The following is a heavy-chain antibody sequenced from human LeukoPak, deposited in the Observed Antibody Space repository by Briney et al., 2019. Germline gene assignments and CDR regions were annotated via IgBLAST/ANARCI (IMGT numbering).Heavy chain of an antibody. CDR2: INPDTGGT. V-gene: IGHV1-2*04. Sequence: ASVKVSCKASGYTFTGYYIHWVRQAPGQGLEWMGWINPDTGGTTYAQKFQRWVTLTRDTSISTAYMELTRLTSDATAVYYCARGNGPGIAVANTRGAGFDIWGQGTMVTVSS. CDR1: GYTFTGYY. CDR3: ARGNGPGIAVANTRGAGFDI. J-gene: IGHJ3*02. D-gene: IGHD6-19*01.